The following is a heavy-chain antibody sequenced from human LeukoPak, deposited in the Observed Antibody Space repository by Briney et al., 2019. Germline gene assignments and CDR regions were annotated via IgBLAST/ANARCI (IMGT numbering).Heavy chain of an antibody. J-gene: IGHJ3*02. V-gene: IGHV3-15*01. CDR2: IKSKTDGGTR. CDR1: GFTSSNAW. Sequence: GGSLTLSCAVSGFTSSNAWMSWVRQAPGKGLGWVGRIKSKTDGGTRGYAAPVKGRFTISRDDPKNTLYLQMNSLKTEDTAVYYCTTFDYAAFLIWGQGTMVTVSS. D-gene: IGHD4/OR15-4a*01. CDR3: TTFDYAAFLI.